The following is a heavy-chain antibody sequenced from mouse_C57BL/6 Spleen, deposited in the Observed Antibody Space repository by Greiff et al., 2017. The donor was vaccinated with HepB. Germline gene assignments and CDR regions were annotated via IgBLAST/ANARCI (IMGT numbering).Heavy chain of an antibody. D-gene: IGHD2-2*01. CDR1: GYSFTSYY. Sequence: VQGVESGPELVKPGASVKISCKASGYSFTSYYIHWVKQRPGQGLEWIGWIYPGSGNTKYNEKFKGKATLTADTSSSTAYMQLSSLTSEDSAVYYCARGGYDLMDYWGQGTSVTVSS. V-gene: IGHV1-66*01. J-gene: IGHJ4*01. CDR3: ARGGYDLMDY. CDR2: IYPGSGNT.